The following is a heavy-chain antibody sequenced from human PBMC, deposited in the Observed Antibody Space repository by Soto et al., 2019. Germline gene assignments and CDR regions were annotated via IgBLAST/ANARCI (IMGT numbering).Heavy chain of an antibody. CDR2: ISGSGGST. CDR1: GFTFSSYA. V-gene: IGHV3-23*01. J-gene: IGHJ3*02. CDR3: AKGLTYYYDSSGYPDAFDI. D-gene: IGHD3-22*01. Sequence: PRGSLRLSCAASGFTFSSYAMSWVRQAPGKGLEWVSAISGSGGSTYCADSVKGRFTISRDNSKNTLYLQMNSLRAEDTAVYYCAKGLTYYYDSSGYPDAFDIWGQGTMVTVSS.